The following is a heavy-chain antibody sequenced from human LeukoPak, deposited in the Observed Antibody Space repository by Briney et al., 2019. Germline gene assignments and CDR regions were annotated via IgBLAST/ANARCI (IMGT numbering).Heavy chain of an antibody. Sequence: GSSVKVSCKASGGTFNSYALSWVRQAPGQGLEWMGWISAYNGNTNYAQKLQGRVTMTTDTSTSTAYMELRSLRSDDTAVYYCARARRYSSSWLGDYWGQGTLVTVSS. V-gene: IGHV1-18*01. D-gene: IGHD6-13*01. CDR2: ISAYNGNT. CDR1: GGTFNSYA. CDR3: ARARRYSSSWLGDY. J-gene: IGHJ4*02.